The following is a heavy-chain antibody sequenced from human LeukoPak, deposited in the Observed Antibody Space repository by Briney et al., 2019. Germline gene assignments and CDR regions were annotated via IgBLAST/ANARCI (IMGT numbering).Heavy chain of an antibody. J-gene: IGHJ4*02. CDR3: ARDVSPGGYYFDY. Sequence: GGSLRLSCAASGFTFSNYWMGWVRQAPGKGLEWVSYISSSSSTIYYADSVKGRFTISRDNAKNSLFLQMNSLRAEDTAVYYCARDVSPGGYYFDYWGQGTLVTVSS. D-gene: IGHD3-10*01. V-gene: IGHV3-48*01. CDR2: ISSSSSTI. CDR1: GFTFSNYW.